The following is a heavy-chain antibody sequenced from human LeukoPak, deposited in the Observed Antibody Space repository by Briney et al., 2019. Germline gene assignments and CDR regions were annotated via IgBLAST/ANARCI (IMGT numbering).Heavy chain of an antibody. CDR1: GYTFTSYY. D-gene: IGHD4-11*01. CDR3: ARDATVTADGGAFDI. J-gene: IGHJ3*02. V-gene: IGHV1-46*03. CDR2: INPSGGST. Sequence: ASVKVSCKASGYTFTSYYMHWVRQAPGQGLEWMGIINPSGGSTSYAQKFQGRVTMTRDTSTSTVYMELSSLRSEDTAVYYCARDATVTADGGAFDIWGHGTMVTVSS.